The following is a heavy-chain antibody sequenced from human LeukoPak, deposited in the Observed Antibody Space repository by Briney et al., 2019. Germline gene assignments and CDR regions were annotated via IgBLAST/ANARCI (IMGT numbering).Heavy chain of an antibody. J-gene: IGHJ4*02. CDR3: ARHFGTGDNFDY. Sequence: ASVKVSCKASGYTFTNNDIHWVRQATGQGLEWMGWMHPNSDDTGYAQKFQGRVTMTRNTFISTAYMELSSLRPEDTAVYYCARHFGTGDNFDYWGQGTLLIVSS. CDR2: MHPNSDDT. D-gene: IGHD1-1*01. V-gene: IGHV1-8*01. CDR1: GYTFTNND.